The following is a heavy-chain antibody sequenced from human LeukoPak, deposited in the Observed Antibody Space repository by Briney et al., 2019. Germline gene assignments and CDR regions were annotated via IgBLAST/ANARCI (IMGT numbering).Heavy chain of an antibody. V-gene: IGHV3-23*01. CDR2: ISGSGGST. CDR1: GFTFSSYS. Sequence: GGSLRLSCAASGFTFSSYSMNWVRQAPGKGLEWVSAISGSGGSTYYADSVKGRFTISRDNSKNTLYLQMNSLRAEDTAVYYCAKDVDIVATGALRYWGQGTLVTVSS. CDR3: AKDVDIVATGALRY. D-gene: IGHD5-12*01. J-gene: IGHJ4*02.